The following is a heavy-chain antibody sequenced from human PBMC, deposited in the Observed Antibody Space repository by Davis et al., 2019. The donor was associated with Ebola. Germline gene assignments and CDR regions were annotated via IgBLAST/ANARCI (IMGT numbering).Heavy chain of an antibody. CDR2: ISAYNGNT. V-gene: IGHV1-18*01. CDR3: AREAGATTRIYDS. CDR1: SYTFTSYG. Sequence: ASVKVSCKASSYTFTSYGISWVRRAPGQGLEWMGWISAYNGNTNYAQKLQGRVTMTTDTSRSTAYMELGSLRSDDTAVYYCAREAGATTRIYDSWGQGTLVTVSS. D-gene: IGHD1-26*01. J-gene: IGHJ5*01.